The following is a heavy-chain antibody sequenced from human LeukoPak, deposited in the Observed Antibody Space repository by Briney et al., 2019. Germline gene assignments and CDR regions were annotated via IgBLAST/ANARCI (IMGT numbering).Heavy chain of an antibody. V-gene: IGHV3-74*01. CDR3: ARDDCSSTSCYAEYYFDY. D-gene: IGHD2-2*01. Sequence: PGGSLRLSCAASGFTFSSYWMHWVRQAPGKGLVWFSRINSDGSSTSYADSVKGRFTISRDNAKNTLYLQVNSLRAEDTAVYYCARDDCSSTSCYAEYYFDYWGQGTLVAVSS. J-gene: IGHJ4*02. CDR2: INSDGSST. CDR1: GFTFSSYW.